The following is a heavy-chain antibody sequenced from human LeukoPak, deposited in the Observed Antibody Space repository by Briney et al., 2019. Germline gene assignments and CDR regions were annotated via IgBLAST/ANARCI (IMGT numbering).Heavy chain of an antibody. CDR2: IYYSGST. CDR1: GGSISSGGYY. V-gene: IGHV4-31*03. Sequence: PSETLSLTCTVSGGSISSGGYYWSWIRQHPGKGLEWIGYIYYSGSTYYNPSLKSRVTISVDTSKNQFSLKLSSVTAADTAVYYCARYVSSGWYVLDVWGQGTTVTVSS. CDR3: ARYVSSGWYVLDV. D-gene: IGHD6-19*01. J-gene: IGHJ6*02.